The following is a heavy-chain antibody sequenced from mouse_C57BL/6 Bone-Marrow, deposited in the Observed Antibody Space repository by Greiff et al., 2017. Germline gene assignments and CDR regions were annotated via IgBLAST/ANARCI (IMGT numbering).Heavy chain of an antibody. CDR2: IDPEDGET. CDR1: GFNIKDYY. Sequence: EVQLQQSGAELVKPGASVKLSCTASGFNIKDYYMHWVKQRTEQGLEWIGRIDPEDGETKSAPKFQGKATITADTSSNTAYLQLSSLTSEDTAVYYCARGITTVERAFDYWGQGTTLTVSS. D-gene: IGHD1-1*01. J-gene: IGHJ2*01. CDR3: ARGITTVERAFDY. V-gene: IGHV14-2*01.